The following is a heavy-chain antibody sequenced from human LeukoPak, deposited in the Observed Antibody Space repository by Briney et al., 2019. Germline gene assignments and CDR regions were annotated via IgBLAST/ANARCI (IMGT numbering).Heavy chain of an antibody. D-gene: IGHD5-18*01. J-gene: IGHJ4*02. CDR2: IYYSGST. Sequence: SETLSLTCTVSGGSISSYYWSWIQQPPGKGLEWIGYIYYSGSTNYNPSLKSRVTISVDTSKNQFSLKLSSVTAADTAVYYCARGGGYSYGTFDYWGQGTLVTVSS. CDR3: ARGGGYSYGTFDY. V-gene: IGHV4-59*01. CDR1: GGSISSYY.